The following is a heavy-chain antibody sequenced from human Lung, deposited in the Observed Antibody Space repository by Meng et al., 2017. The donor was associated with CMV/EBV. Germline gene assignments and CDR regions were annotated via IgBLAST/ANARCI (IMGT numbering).Heavy chain of an antibody. CDR2: ISAYNGNT. CDR1: GYTFTSYG. D-gene: IGHD1-26*01. Sequence: CKASGYTFTSYGISWVRQAPGQGLEWMGWISAYNGNTNYAQKLRGGVTMTTDTSTSTAYMELRNLRSDDTAVYYCASGRGSYHYFDYWGQGTLVTVSS. J-gene: IGHJ4*02. CDR3: ASGRGSYHYFDY. V-gene: IGHV1-18*01.